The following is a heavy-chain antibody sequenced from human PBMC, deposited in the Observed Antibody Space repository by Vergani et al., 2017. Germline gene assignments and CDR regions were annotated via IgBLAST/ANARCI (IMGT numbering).Heavy chain of an antibody. CDR2: ISYDGSNK. Sequence: QVQLVESGGGVVQPGRSLRLSCAASGFTFSSYAMHWVRQAPGKGLEWVAVISYDGSNKYYADSVKGRFTISRDNSKNTLYLQMNSLRAEDTAVYYCARDGGVVAATLDYWGQGTLVTVSS. J-gene: IGHJ4*02. CDR1: GFTFSSYA. CDR3: ARDGGVVAATLDY. D-gene: IGHD2-15*01. V-gene: IGHV3-30-3*01.